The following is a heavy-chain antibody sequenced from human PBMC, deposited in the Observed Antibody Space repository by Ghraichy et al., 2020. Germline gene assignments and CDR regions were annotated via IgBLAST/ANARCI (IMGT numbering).Heavy chain of an antibody. Sequence: GGSPRLSCAASGFTFSNYAMHWVRQAPGKGLEWVAAMWFDGNNQYYADSVKGRFTISRDISKNTLFMQMNNLRADDMAVYYCARAAPYDWFFDLWGRGTLVTVSS. CDR2: MWFDGNNQ. J-gene: IGHJ2*01. V-gene: IGHV3-33*01. CDR1: GFTFSNYA. CDR3: ARAAPYDWFFDL.